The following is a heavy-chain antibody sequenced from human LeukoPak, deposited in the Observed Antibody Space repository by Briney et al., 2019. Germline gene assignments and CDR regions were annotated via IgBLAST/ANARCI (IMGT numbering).Heavy chain of an antibody. CDR2: INPNTGAT. CDR1: GYTFTGYY. Sequence: ASVKVSCRPFGYTFTGYYIHWVRQAPGLGLEWMGWINPNTGATMYGQKFQGRVTLTRDTSIDTAYMELTNLRSDDTALYYCARDRVGSGWPRPYYFEFWGQGSLVTVSS. J-gene: IGHJ4*02. V-gene: IGHV1-2*02. D-gene: IGHD6-19*01. CDR3: ARDRVGSGWPRPYYFEF.